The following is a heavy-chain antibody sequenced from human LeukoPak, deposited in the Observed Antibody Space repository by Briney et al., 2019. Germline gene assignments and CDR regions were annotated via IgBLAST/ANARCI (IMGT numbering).Heavy chain of an antibody. CDR3: AREPSYSSSWYGY. V-gene: IGHV4-4*07. CDR2: IYSSGST. J-gene: IGHJ4*02. Sequence: SETLSLTCTVSGGSINTYYWSWIRQPAGEGLEWIGRIYSSGSTNYNPSLKSRVTISVDASKNQFSLKLSSVTAADTAVYYCAREPSYSSSWYGYWGQGTLVTVSS. CDR1: GGSINTYY. D-gene: IGHD6-13*01.